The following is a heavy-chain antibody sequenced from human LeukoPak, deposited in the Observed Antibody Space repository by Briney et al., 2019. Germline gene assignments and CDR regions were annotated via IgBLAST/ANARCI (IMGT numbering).Heavy chain of an antibody. Sequence: SETLSLTCTVSGGSISSYYWSWIRQPAGKGLELIGRIYTSGSTNYNPSLKSRVTMSVDTSKNKFSLKLSPVTAADTAVYYCARERCSSTSCYYYYGMDVWGQGTTVTVSS. J-gene: IGHJ6*02. V-gene: IGHV4-4*07. CDR3: ARERCSSTSCYYYYGMDV. CDR2: IYTSGST. D-gene: IGHD2-2*01. CDR1: GGSISSYY.